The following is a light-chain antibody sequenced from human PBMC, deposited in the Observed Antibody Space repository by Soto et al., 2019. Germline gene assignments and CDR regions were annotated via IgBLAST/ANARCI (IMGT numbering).Light chain of an antibody. Sequence: QSVLTQPPSTSGTPGQRVAISCSGTSSNIGSHTVNWYQQLTGTAPKLLIYGDDQRPSGSPDRFSGSKSGISASLAISGLHSEDGGYYYCASWDDRLNGPVVGGGTNLTV. CDR3: ASWDDRLNGPV. V-gene: IGLV1-44*01. CDR1: SSNIGSHT. CDR2: GDD. J-gene: IGLJ3*02.